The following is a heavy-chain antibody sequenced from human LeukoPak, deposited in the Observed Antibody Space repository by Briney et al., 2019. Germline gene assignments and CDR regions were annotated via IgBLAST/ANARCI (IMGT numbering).Heavy chain of an antibody. CDR3: ADPPSDY. CDR2: INQGGSEK. J-gene: IGHJ4*02. V-gene: IGHV3-7*01. Sequence: GGSLRLSCAASGFKFNSKWMTWVRQAPGKGLEWVANINQGGSEKYCVDSVKGRFTISRDNAKSSLYLEMSGLRVEDTAVYYCADPPSDYWGQGTLVAVSS. CDR1: GFKFNSKW.